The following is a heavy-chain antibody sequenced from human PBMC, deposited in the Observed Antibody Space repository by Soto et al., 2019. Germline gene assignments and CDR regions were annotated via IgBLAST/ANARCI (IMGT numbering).Heavy chain of an antibody. J-gene: IGHJ5*02. CDR1: SGSISSSNW. CDR3: ARDLASSGGSSNWFDP. CDR2: IYHSGST. D-gene: IGHD2-15*01. Sequence: SETLSLTCAVSSGSISSSNWWSWVRQPPGKGLEWIGEIYHSGSTNYNPSLKSRVTISVDKSKNQFSLKLSSVTAADTAVYYCARDLASSGGSSNWFDPWGQGTLVTVSS. V-gene: IGHV4-4*02.